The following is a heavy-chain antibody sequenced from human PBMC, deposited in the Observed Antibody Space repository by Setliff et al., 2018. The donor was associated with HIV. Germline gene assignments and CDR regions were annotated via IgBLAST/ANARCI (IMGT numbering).Heavy chain of an antibody. V-gene: IGHV1-46*01. Sequence: ASVKVSCKASGYTFTGYYMHWVRQAPGQGLEWMGIINPSDNRTYYAQKFQGRVTITADESTSTAYMELSSLRSEDTAVYYCARDGPHVVVTTMRAFDIWGQGTMVTVS. CDR1: GYTFTGYY. CDR2: INPSDNRT. J-gene: IGHJ3*02. CDR3: ARDGPHVVVTTMRAFDI. D-gene: IGHD2-21*02.